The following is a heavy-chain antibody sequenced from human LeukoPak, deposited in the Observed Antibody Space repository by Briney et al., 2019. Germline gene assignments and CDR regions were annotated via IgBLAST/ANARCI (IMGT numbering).Heavy chain of an antibody. CDR3: ARRSGLAAAEYFDY. CDR2: INHSGST. CDR1: GGSFSGYY. V-gene: IGHV4-34*01. Sequence: SETLSLTCAVYGGSFSGYYWSWIRQPPGKGLEWIGEINHSGSTNYNPSLKSRVTISVDTSKNQFSLKLSSVTAADTAVYYCARRSGLAAAEYFDYWGQGTLVTVSS. J-gene: IGHJ4*02. D-gene: IGHD6-13*01.